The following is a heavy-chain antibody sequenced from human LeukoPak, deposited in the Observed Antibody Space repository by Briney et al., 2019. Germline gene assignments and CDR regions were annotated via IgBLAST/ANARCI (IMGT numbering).Heavy chain of an antibody. J-gene: IGHJ5*02. D-gene: IGHD5-18*01. CDR3: ARDMFTAMVTWGGFDP. V-gene: IGHV3-11*01. CDR1: GFTFSDYY. CDR2: ISSSGSTI. Sequence: PGGSLRLSCAASGFTFSDYYMNWIRQAPGKGLEWVSYISSSGSTIYYADSVKGRFTISRDNAKNSLYLQMNSLRAEDTAVYYCARDMFTAMVTWGGFDPWGQGTLVTVSS.